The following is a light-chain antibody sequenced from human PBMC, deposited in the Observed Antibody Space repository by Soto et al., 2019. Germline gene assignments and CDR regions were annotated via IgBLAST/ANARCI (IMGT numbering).Light chain of an antibody. CDR2: DNN. V-gene: IGLV1-51*01. J-gene: IGLJ2*01. CDR1: SSNIGNNY. Sequence: QSVLTQPPSVSAAPGPKVTISCSGSSSNIGNNYVSWYQQLPGTAPKLLIYDNNKRPSGIPDRFSGSKSGTSATLGITGLQTGDEADYYCGTWDSSLSAEVFGGGTKLTVL. CDR3: GTWDSSLSAEV.